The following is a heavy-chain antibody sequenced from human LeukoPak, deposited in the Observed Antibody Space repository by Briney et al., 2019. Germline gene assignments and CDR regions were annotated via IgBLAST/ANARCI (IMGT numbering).Heavy chain of an antibody. CDR3: AKDYEPLVGVHRWGDWFDP. Sequence: PGGSLRLSCVASGFTFSSYGMSWVRQAPGKVLEWVSAISDGASSTYYADSVKGRFTISRDNSKNTLYLQMNSLRAEDTAVYYCAKDYEPLVGVHRWGDWFDPWGQGTLVTVSS. CDR1: GFTFSSYG. D-gene: IGHD1-26*01. J-gene: IGHJ5*02. CDR2: ISDGASST. V-gene: IGHV3-23*01.